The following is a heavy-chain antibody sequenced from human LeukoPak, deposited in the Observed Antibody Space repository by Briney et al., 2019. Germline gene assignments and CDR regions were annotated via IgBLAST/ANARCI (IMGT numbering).Heavy chain of an antibody. V-gene: IGHV3-48*01. D-gene: IGHD6-13*01. CDR1: GFTFSSYS. CDR3: VVLAAAGSGDY. J-gene: IGHJ4*02. CDR2: ITGSSTTI. Sequence: QSGGSLRLSCAASGFTFSSYSMNSVRQAPGKGLEWVSYITGSSTTIYYADSVKGRFTISRDNAKNSLFLQMNSLRAEDTSVYYCVVLAAAGSGDYWGQGTLVTVSS.